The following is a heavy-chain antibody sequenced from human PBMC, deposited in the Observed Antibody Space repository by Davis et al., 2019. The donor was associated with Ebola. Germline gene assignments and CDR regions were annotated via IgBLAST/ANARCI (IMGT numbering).Heavy chain of an antibody. V-gene: IGHV3-48*03. D-gene: IGHD3-10*01. CDR3: ATFYGSGAYFHYYGLDA. CDR2: ISGSANAI. Sequence: GGSLRLSCAAYGFTFSTYEMNWVRQAPGKGLEWVSYISGSANAIYYADSVKGRFTISRDNAKNSLYLQINSLRAEDTAVYYCATFYGSGAYFHYYGLDAWGQGTTVTVSS. J-gene: IGHJ6*02. CDR1: GFTFSTYE.